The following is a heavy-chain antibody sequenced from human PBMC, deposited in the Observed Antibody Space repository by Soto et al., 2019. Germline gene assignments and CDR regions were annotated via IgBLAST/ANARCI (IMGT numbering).Heavy chain of an antibody. CDR2: INHTGGT. J-gene: IGHJ5*02. Sequence: SETLSLTCAVYGGSVNGYYWNWIRQPPGKGLEWSGEINHTGGTHYNPSPKSRVTMSVDTSKNQFSLSLSSVTAADTAIYYCATRITVFGLLIPPFDPWGQGTQVTVSS. CDR1: GGSVNGYY. V-gene: IGHV4-34*01. CDR3: ATRITVFGLLIPPFDP. D-gene: IGHD3-3*01.